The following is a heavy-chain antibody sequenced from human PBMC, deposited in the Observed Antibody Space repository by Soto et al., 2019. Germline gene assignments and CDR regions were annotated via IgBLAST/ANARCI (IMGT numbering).Heavy chain of an antibody. V-gene: IGHV4-34*01. Sequence: SETLSLTCAVYGGSFSGYYWSWIRQPPGKGLEWIGEINHSGSTNYNPSLKSRVTISVDTSKNQFSLKLSSATAADTAVYYCARLTVGVPAAMPDYYYGMVVWGQGTTVT. D-gene: IGHD2-2*01. CDR1: GGSFSGYY. CDR2: INHSGST. CDR3: ARLTVGVPAAMPDYYYGMVV. J-gene: IGHJ6*02.